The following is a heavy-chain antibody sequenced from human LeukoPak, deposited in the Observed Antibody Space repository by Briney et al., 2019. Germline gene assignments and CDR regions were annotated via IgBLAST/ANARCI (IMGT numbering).Heavy chain of an antibody. D-gene: IGHD5-18*01. CDR1: GVSMSSYH. CDR3: ARDHRGYSYGLFDN. Sequence: SETLSLTCTVSGVSMSSYHWSWIRQPPGKGLEWIGSIYYSGSTNYNPSLKSRVTISVDASKNQFSLRLSSVTAADTAVYYCARDHRGYSYGLFDNWGQGTLVTVSS. CDR2: IYYSGST. J-gene: IGHJ4*02. V-gene: IGHV4-59*01.